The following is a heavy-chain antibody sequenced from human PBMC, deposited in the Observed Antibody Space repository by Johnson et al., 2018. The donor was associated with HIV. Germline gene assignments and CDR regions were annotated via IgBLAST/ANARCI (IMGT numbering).Heavy chain of an antibody. Sequence: QVQLVESGGGVVQPGGSLRLSCAASGFTFSDYYMSWIRQAPGKGPEWISYIRTSSSTIYYADSVKGRFTISRDNAKNTLYLQMNSLRAEDTAVYYCARPLGPPLWHDAFDIWGQGTMVTVSS. CDR3: ARPLGPPLWHDAFDI. CDR2: IRTSSSTI. CDR1: GFTFSDYY. D-gene: IGHD3-16*01. V-gene: IGHV3-11*04. J-gene: IGHJ3*02.